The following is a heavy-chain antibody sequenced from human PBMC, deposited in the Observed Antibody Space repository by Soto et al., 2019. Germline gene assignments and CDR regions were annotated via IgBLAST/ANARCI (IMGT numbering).Heavy chain of an antibody. J-gene: IGHJ3*02. D-gene: IGHD2-15*01. CDR2: IKQDGSEK. V-gene: IGHV3-7*01. CDR3: ARDGGGIDAFDI. CDR1: GFTLSSDW. Sequence: WVTLRLSWAVSGFTLSSDWLRCGRQSPGKGLEWVDNIKQDGSEKYYVDSVKGRFTTSTDNSKISLYLLMNSLRAEYTAVYYCARDGGGIDAFDIWGQGTMVTVSS.